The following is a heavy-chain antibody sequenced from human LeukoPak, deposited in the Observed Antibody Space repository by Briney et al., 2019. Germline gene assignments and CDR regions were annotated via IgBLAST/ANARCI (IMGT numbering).Heavy chain of an antibody. CDR1: DGSISSGGYY. D-gene: IGHD3-3*01. CDR2: IYYSGST. CDR3: AREPSSWRSLDV. J-gene: IGHJ6*02. Sequence: SQTLSLTCTVSDGSISSGGYYWSWIRQHPGKGLEWIGYIYYSGSTYYNPSLKSRVTISVDTSKNQFSLKLSSVTAADTAVYYCAREPSSWRSLDVWGQGTTVTVSS. V-gene: IGHV4-31*03.